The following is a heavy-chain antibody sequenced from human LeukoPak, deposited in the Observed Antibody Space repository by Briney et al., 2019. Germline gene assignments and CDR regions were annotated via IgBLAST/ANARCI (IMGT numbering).Heavy chain of an antibody. CDR3: ARVSSYYDMDV. Sequence: GGSLRLSCAASGFTFSTYSMNWVHQAPGKGLEWVSYISSSSSIIYYANSVKGRFTISRDNPRNSLSLQMNSLRAEDTAVYYCARVSSYYDMDVWGQGTTVTVSS. D-gene: IGHD5/OR15-5a*01. V-gene: IGHV3-48*04. J-gene: IGHJ6*02. CDR2: ISSSSSII. CDR1: GFTFSTYS.